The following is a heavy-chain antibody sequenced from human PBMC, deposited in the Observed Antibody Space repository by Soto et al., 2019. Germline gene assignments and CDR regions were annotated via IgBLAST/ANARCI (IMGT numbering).Heavy chain of an antibody. CDR2: IYPGDSDT. D-gene: IGHD4-17*01. CDR1: GYSFTSYW. CDR3: ASHSSYGGNQSRHWYFDL. V-gene: IGHV5-51*01. J-gene: IGHJ2*01. Sequence: PGESLKISCKGSGYSFTSYWIGWVRQMPGKGLEWMGIIYPGDSDTRYSPSFQGQVTISADKSISTAYLQWSSLKASDTAMYYCASHSSYGGNQSRHWYFDLWGRGTLVTVS.